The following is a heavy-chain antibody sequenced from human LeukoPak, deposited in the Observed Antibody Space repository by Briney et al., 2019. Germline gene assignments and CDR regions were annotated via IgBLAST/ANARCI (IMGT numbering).Heavy chain of an antibody. CDR1: GFTVSRNY. CDR3: TRDESFYGSGRYY. CDR2: IYSGGST. J-gene: IGHJ4*02. Sequence: PGGSLRLSCAASGFTVSRNYMSWVRPAPGKGLEWVSVIYSGGSTYYADSVKGRFTISRDNSKNTLYLQMNSLRAEDTAVYYCTRDESFYGSGRYYWGQGTLVTVSS. V-gene: IGHV3-53*01. D-gene: IGHD3-10*01.